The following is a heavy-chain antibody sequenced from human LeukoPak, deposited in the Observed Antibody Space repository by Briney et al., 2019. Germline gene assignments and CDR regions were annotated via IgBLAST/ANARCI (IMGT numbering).Heavy chain of an antibody. J-gene: IGHJ4*02. CDR3: ARGYVETAMVSLPFDY. V-gene: IGHV4-34*01. D-gene: IGHD5-18*01. CDR1: DGSLSGYY. CDR2: INHSGST. Sequence: SETLSLTRAVYDGSLSGYYWSWIRQPPGKGLEWIGEINHSGSTDYNPSLKSRVTISVDTSKNQFSLKLSSVTAADTAVYYCARGYVETAMVSLPFDYWGQGTLVTVSS.